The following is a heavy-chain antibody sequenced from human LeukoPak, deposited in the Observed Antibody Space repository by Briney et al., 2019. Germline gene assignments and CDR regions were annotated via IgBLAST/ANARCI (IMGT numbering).Heavy chain of an antibody. Sequence: ASVKVSCKASGYTFTSYDINWVRQAPGQGLEWMGWMNPNSGNTGYAQKFQGRVTMTRNTSISTAYMELSSLRSEDTAVYYCARGQLLAGVVVIPGIDYWGQGTLVTVSS. D-gene: IGHD3-22*01. V-gene: IGHV1-8*01. CDR1: GYTFTSYD. CDR2: MNPNSGNT. J-gene: IGHJ4*02. CDR3: ARGQLLAGVVVIPGIDY.